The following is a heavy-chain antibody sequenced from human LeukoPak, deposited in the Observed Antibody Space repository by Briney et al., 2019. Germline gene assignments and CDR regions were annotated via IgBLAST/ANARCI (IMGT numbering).Heavy chain of an antibody. CDR3: ARGTWTLYYYYYYMDV. Sequence: ASVKVSCTAFGYTFPGYYMHWVRQAPGQGLEWMGIINPSGGSTSYAQKFQGRVTMTRDMSTSTVYMELSSLRSEDTAVYYCARGTWTLYYYYYYMDVWGKGTTVTVSS. CDR2: INPSGGST. D-gene: IGHD3/OR15-3a*01. J-gene: IGHJ6*03. CDR1: GYTFPGYY. V-gene: IGHV1-46*01.